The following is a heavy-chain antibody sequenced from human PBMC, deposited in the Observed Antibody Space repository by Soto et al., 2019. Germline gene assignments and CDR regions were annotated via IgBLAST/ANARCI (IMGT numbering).Heavy chain of an antibody. CDR3: ARDSHSSSRYSSSYARGNWFDP. CDR1: GGSISSYY. CDR2: IYYSGST. D-gene: IGHD6-13*01. Sequence: SETLSLTSTVSGGSISSYYWSWIRQPPGKGLEWIGYIYYSGSTNYNPSLKSRVTISVDTSKNQFSLKLSSVTAADTAVYYCARDSHSSSRYSSSYARGNWFDPWGQGTLVTVSS. J-gene: IGHJ5*02. V-gene: IGHV4-59*01.